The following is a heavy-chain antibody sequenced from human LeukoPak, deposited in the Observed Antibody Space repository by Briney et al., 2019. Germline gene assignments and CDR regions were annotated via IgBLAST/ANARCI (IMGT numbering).Heavy chain of an antibody. Sequence: PGGSLRLSCTGSGFNFGEFAVNWVRQAPGKGLEWVSSISSSSSYIYYADSVKGRFTISRDNAKNSLYLQMNSLRAEDTAVYYCATALGYCSGGSCEIDYWGQGTLVTVSS. CDR2: ISSSSSYI. CDR3: ATALGYCSGGSCEIDY. CDR1: GFNFGEFA. D-gene: IGHD2-15*01. V-gene: IGHV3-21*01. J-gene: IGHJ4*02.